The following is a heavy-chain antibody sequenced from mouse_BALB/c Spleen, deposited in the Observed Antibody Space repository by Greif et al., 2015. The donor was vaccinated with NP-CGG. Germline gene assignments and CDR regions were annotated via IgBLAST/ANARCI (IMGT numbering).Heavy chain of an antibody. CDR3: TRDQGLLRSYAMDY. J-gene: IGHJ4*01. CDR1: GFTFSDHY. CDR2: ISDGGSYT. D-gene: IGHD2-3*01. V-gene: IGHV5-4*02. Sequence: EVMLVESGGGLVKPGGSLKLSCAASGFTFSDHYMYWVRQTPEKRLEWVATISDGGSYTYYPDSVKGRFTISRDNAKNNLYLQRSRLKSEVTAMYYGTRDQGLLRSYAMDYWAQGTSVTGSS.